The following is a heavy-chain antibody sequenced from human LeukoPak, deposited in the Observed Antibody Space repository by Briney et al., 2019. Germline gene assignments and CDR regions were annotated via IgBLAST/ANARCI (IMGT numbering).Heavy chain of an antibody. CDR1: GGSISSHY. CDR3: ARAWIHNWFDP. Sequence: SGTLSLTCTVSGGSISSHYWSWIRQPPGKGLEWIGYIYYSGSTNYNPSLKSRVTISVDTSKNQFSLKLSSVTAADTAVYYCARAWIHNWFDPWGQGTLVTVSS. J-gene: IGHJ5*02. V-gene: IGHV4-59*11. CDR2: IYYSGST. D-gene: IGHD5-12*01.